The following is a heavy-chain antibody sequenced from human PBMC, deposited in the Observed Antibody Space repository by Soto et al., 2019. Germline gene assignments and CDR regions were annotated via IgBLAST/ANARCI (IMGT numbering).Heavy chain of an antibody. CDR2: IYYSGST. J-gene: IGHJ2*01. CDR1: GGSISSSSYY. V-gene: IGHV4-39*01. D-gene: IGHD6-19*01. CDR3: ARQSAVAGTPTGWYFDL. Sequence: SETLSLTCTVSGGSISSSSYYWGWIRRPPGKGLEWIGSIYYSGSTYYNPSLKSRVTISVDTSKNQFSLKLSSVTAADTAVYYCARQSAVAGTPTGWYFDLWGRRTPVTVSS.